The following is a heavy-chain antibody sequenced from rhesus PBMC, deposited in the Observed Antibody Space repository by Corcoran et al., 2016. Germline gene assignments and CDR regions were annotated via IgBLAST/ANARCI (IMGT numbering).Heavy chain of an antibody. Sequence: QLQLQESGPGLVKPSETLSLTCTVSGGSISSNYWSWIRQPPGKGLAWNGRISGSGGSTDYNTSLKSRVIISRDTSKNQFSLKLSSVTAADTAVYYCARDKRIVVVITRGFDYWGQGVLVTVSS. CDR2: ISGSGGST. CDR3: ARDKRIVVVITRGFDY. J-gene: IGHJ4*01. CDR1: GGSISSNY. V-gene: IGHV4-173*01. D-gene: IGHD3-16*01.